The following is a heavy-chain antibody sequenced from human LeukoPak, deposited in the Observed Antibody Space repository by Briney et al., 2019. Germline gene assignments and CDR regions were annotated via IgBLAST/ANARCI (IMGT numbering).Heavy chain of an antibody. CDR3: AKSGYDFWSGYYFSGDY. CDR1: GFTFSSYA. J-gene: IGHJ4*02. CDR2: ISGSGGST. V-gene: IGHV3-23*01. D-gene: IGHD3-3*01. Sequence: GGSLRLSCAASGFTFSSYAMSWVRQAPGKGLEWVSAISGSGGSTYYADSVKGQFTISRDNSKNTLYLQMNSLRAEDTAVYYCAKSGYDFWSGYYFSGDYWGQGTLVTVSS.